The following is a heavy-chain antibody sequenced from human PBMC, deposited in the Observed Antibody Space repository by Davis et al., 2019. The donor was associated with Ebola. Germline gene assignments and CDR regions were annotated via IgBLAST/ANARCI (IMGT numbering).Heavy chain of an antibody. J-gene: IGHJ5*02. V-gene: IGHV4-59*01. D-gene: IGHD3-10*01. CDR1: GGSISSYY. Sequence: MPSETLSLTCTVSGGSISSYYWSWIRQPPGKGLEWIGYIYYSGSTNYNPSLKSRVTISVDTSKNQFSLKLSSVTAADTAVYYCARSGSGSFGRSYNWFDPWGQGTLVTVSS. CDR3: ARSGSGSFGRSYNWFDP. CDR2: IYYSGST.